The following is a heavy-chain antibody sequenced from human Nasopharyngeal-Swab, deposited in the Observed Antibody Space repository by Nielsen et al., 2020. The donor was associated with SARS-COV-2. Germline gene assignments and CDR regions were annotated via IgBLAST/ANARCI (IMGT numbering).Heavy chain of an antibody. CDR1: VCTFSSYA. CDR3: ARGSVYYYYGMDV. J-gene: IGHJ6*02. CDR2: IIPIFGTA. V-gene: IGHV1-69*13. Sequence: SSVNVSCKSSVCTFSSYALSWVRQAPAQGLEWMGGIIPIFGTANYAQKFQGRVTITADESTSTAYMELSSLRSEDTAVYYCARGSVYYYYGMDVWGQGTTVTVSS.